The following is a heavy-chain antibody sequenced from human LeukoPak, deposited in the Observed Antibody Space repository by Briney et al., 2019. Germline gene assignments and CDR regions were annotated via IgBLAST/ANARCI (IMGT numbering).Heavy chain of an antibody. V-gene: IGHV1-46*01. D-gene: IGHD3-22*01. Sequence: GASVKVSCKASGYTFTSYYMHWVRQAPGQGLEWMGIIIPSGGFTTYAQKFQGRITMTRDTSTSTIYMELSSLRSEDTAVYFCARSYMIIDPFDPWGQGTPVTVSS. CDR3: ARSYMIIDPFDP. CDR1: GYTFTSYY. J-gene: IGHJ5*02. CDR2: IIPSGGFT.